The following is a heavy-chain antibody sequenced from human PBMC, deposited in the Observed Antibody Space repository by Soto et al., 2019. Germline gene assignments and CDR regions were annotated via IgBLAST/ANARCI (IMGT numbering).Heavy chain of an antibody. CDR2: IKQDGSEK. J-gene: IGHJ5*01. D-gene: IGHD2-21*01. Sequence: EVQLVESGGSLVQPGGSLRLSCAASGFTFGSYWMTWVRQAPGKGLEWVANIKQDGSEKYYVDSVKGRFIISRDNAKNSLFLQMSSLRVDDTAMYYGARDPRGHYSFDSWGQGTLVTVSS. V-gene: IGHV3-7*03. CDR1: GFTFGSYW. CDR3: ARDPRGHYSFDS.